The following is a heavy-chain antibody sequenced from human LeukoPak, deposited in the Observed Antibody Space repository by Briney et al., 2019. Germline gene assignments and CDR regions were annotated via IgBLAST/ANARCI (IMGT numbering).Heavy chain of an antibody. CDR1: GYSFTNYW. J-gene: IGHJ4*02. Sequence: GGSLRISCKGSGYSFTNYWISWVRQMPGKGLEWMGRIDPSDSYTNYSPSFQGHVTISADKSIRTAYLQWSSLKASDTAMYYCARDDSSGYDFWGQGTLVTVSS. CDR2: IDPSDSYT. D-gene: IGHD3-22*01. CDR3: ARDDSSGYDF. V-gene: IGHV5-10-1*01.